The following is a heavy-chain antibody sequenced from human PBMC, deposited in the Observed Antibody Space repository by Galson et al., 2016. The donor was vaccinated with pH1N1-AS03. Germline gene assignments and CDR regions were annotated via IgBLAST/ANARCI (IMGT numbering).Heavy chain of an antibody. Sequence: QSGAEVKKPGESLRISCKVYGYNFMSYWIGWVRQMPGKGLEWLGIMYPEDSDIRYSPSLRGQVTISADKSISTAYLQWTSLAASDTAIFFCARPSPLGIPGRKGLYAFDFWGQGTKVTVSS. J-gene: IGHJ3*01. CDR1: GYNFMSYW. D-gene: IGHD7-27*01. V-gene: IGHV5-51*03. CDR2: MYPEDSDI. CDR3: ARPSPLGIPGRKGLYAFDF.